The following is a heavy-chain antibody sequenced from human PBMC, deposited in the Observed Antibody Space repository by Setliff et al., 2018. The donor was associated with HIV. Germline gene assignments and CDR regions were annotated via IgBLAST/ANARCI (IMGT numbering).Heavy chain of an antibody. J-gene: IGHJ4*02. CDR3: AKGAGFYGDYTFDY. V-gene: IGHV4-59*11. CDR1: GDSIKGPW. Sequence: PSETLSLTCTVSGDSIKGPWWWSWIRQSPGKAFEWIGYIYSTGSTNYNPSLQSRVTISMVASRNQFSLKVTSVTAADTAVYYCAKGAGFYGDYTFDYWGQGNLVTVSS. CDR2: IYSTGST. D-gene: IGHD4-17*01.